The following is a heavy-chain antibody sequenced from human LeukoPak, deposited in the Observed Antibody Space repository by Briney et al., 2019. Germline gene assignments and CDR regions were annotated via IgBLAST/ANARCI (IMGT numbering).Heavy chain of an antibody. CDR2: IYYSGST. CDR1: GGSISSYY. CDR3: ARGPTRYYFDY. V-gene: IGHV4-59*01. D-gene: IGHD1-1*01. J-gene: IGHJ4*02. Sequence: KASETLSLTCTVSGGSISSYYWSWIRQPPGKGLEWIGYIYYSGSTNYNPSLKSRVTISVDTSKNQFSLNLNSVTAADTAVYYCARGPTRYYFDYWGQGTLVTVSS.